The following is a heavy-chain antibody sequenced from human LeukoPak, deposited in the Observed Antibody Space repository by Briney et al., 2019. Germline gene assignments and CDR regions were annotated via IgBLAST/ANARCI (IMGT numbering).Heavy chain of an antibody. CDR2: IYYSGST. CDR1: GGSINSYY. V-gene: IGHV4-59*01. J-gene: IGHJ4*02. Sequence: SETLSLTCTVSGGSINSYYWSWIRQPPGKGLEWIGDIYYSGSTNYNPSLKSRVTISVDTSKNQFSLKLSSVTAADTALYYCVRANYFDYWGQGTPVTVSS. CDR3: VRANYFDY.